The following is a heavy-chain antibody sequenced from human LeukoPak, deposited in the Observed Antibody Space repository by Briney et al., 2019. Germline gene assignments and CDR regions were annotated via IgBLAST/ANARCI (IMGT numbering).Heavy chain of an antibody. CDR1: GYTFTSYG. Sequence: GASVKVSCRASGYTFTSYGISWVGQAPGQALEVLGWISAYNGNSYYAQNLQGRVTMTTDTSTSTAYMELRSLRSDDTAVYYCAREAQQLVTIYFDYWGQGTLVTVSS. CDR2: ISAYNGNS. D-gene: IGHD1-1*01. CDR3: AREAQQLVTIYFDY. J-gene: IGHJ4*02. V-gene: IGHV1-18*01.